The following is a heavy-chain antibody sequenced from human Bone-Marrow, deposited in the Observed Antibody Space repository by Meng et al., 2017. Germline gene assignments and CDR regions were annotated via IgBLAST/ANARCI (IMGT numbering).Heavy chain of an antibody. CDR2: INAYNGNT. D-gene: IGHD2-2*01. CDR3: ATRGNPYLTC. CDR1: GYTLSSDG. V-gene: IGHV1-18*01. Sequence: ASVKVSCKASGYTLSSDGFSWVRQAPGQGLEWMGWINAYNGNTDYAQKFQGRVTMTTDTSTSTAYMELRSLRSDDTAVYYCATRGNPYLTCWGQGNQVNGAS. J-gene: IGHJ4*01.